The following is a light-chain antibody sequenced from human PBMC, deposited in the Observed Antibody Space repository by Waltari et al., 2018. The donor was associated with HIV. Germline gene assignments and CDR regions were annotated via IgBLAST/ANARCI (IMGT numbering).Light chain of an antibody. V-gene: IGLV1-51*01. CDR2: DNN. J-gene: IGLJ3*02. CDR3: GTWDSSLRSGRV. CDR1: GSNIGNNL. Sequence: QSVLTQPPSVSAAPGQKVTISCSGSGSNIGNNLVSWYQHLPGAAPKLLIYDNNKRPSGIPDRFSGSKSGTSATLGVTGLQTGDEADYYCGTWDSSLRSGRVFGGGTKLTVL.